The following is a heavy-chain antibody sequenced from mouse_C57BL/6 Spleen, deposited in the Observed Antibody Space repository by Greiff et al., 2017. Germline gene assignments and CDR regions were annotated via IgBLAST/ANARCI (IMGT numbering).Heavy chain of an antibody. V-gene: IGHV1-80*01. J-gene: IGHJ3*01. CDR3: AIDYSNYVWYAY. CDR1: GYAFSSYW. D-gene: IGHD2-5*01. CDR2: ICPGDGDT. Sequence: VQLQESGAELVKPGASVKISCKASGYAFSSYWMNWVNQRPGKGLEWIGQICPGDGDTNYNGNFKGKATLTADKSSSEAYMRLCSLTSEESAVYFCAIDYSNYVWYAYWGQGTLVTVSA.